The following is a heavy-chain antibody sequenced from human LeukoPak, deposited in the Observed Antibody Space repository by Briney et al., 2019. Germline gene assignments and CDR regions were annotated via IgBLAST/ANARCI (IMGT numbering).Heavy chain of an antibody. CDR1: GFTFSSYG. CDR2: IAYDGSNK. J-gene: IGHJ4*02. D-gene: IGHD2-2*01. Sequence: GRSLRLSCAASGFTFSSYGMHWVGQAPGKGLEWVAVIAYDGSNKYYADSVKGRFTISRDNSKNTLYLQMNSLRAEDTAVYYCAKGGYCSSTICYTIGGPIDYWGQGTLVTVSS. CDR3: AKGGYCSSTICYTIGGPIDY. V-gene: IGHV3-30*18.